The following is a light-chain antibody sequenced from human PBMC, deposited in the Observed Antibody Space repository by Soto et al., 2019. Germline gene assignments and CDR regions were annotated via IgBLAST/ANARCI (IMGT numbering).Light chain of an antibody. J-gene: IGLJ2*01. CDR1: SSDVGGYNY. Sequence: QSALTQPRSVSGSPAQSVTISCTGTSSDVGGYNYVSWYQQHPGKAPKLMIYDVSKRPSGVPDRFSGSKSGNTASLTISGLQAEDEADYYCCSYAGSYTLVVFGGGTKLTVL. V-gene: IGLV2-11*01. CDR2: DVS. CDR3: CSYAGSYTLVV.